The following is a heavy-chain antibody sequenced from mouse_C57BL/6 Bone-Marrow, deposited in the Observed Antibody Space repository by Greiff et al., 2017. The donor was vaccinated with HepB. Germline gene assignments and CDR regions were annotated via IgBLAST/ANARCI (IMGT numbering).Heavy chain of an antibody. CDR3: AIGGYYGSSDWYFDF. Sequence: QVQLQQPGAELVKPGASVKVSCKASGYTFTSYWMHWVKQRPGQGLEWIGRIHPSDSDTNYHQKFKGKATLTVDKSSSTAYMQLSSLTSEDSAVYYCAIGGYYGSSDWYFDFWGTGTTVTVSS. J-gene: IGHJ1*03. CDR2: IHPSDSDT. CDR1: GYTFTSYW. D-gene: IGHD1-1*01. V-gene: IGHV1-74*01.